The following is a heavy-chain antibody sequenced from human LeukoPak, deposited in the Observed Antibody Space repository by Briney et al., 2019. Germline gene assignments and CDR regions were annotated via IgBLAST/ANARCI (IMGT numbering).Heavy chain of an antibody. CDR2: ISYDGSNK. CDR1: GFTFSSYG. CDR3: AKDPRSKTGTGRYGMDV. Sequence: GRSLRLSCAASGFTFSSYGMHWVRQAPGKGLEWVAVISYDGSNKYYADSVKGRFTISRDNSKNTLYLQMNSLRAEDTAVYYCAKDPRSKTGTGRYGMDVWGQGTTVTVSS. V-gene: IGHV3-30*18. J-gene: IGHJ6*02. D-gene: IGHD1-1*01.